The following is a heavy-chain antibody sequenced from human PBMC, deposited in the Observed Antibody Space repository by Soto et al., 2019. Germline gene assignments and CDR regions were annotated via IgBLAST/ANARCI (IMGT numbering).Heavy chain of an antibody. CDR1: GGSIRSSGYY. CDR2: IYYSGST. CDR3: ATQEVGGSYVYTFDP. D-gene: IGHD1-26*01. Sequence: SETQSLTCTVSGGSIRSSGYYWGWIRQPPGKGLEWIGSIYYSGSTYYNPSLKSRVTISVDTSKNHFSLKLSSVTAADTAVYYCATQEVGGSYVYTFDPWGQGTLVTVS. V-gene: IGHV4-39*02. J-gene: IGHJ5*02.